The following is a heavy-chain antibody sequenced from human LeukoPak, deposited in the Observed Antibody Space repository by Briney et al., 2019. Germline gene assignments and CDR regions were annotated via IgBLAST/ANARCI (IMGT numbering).Heavy chain of an antibody. D-gene: IGHD3-10*01. J-gene: IGHJ5*02. CDR1: GYTFTSYD. CDR3: ARGMIRGVQGP. V-gene: IGHV1-8*01. Sequence: ASVKVSCKASGYTFTSYDINWVRQATGQGLEWMGWVNPNSGNTGYAQKFQGRVTMTRDTSIRTVYMELSSLRSEDTAVYYRARGMIRGVQGPWGQGTQVTVSS. CDR2: VNPNSGNT.